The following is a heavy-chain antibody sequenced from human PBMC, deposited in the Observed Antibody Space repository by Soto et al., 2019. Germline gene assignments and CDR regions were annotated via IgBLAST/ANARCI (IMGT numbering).Heavy chain of an antibody. V-gene: IGHV1-24*01. Sequence: QVHLVQSGADVKRPGASVKVSCKVSGDSVSELSINWVRQVPAKGLEWRGGFEAEDGGTIYEQKFPGRVIMTEDKATSTAYLDVRSLKSEETAVYYSGQINEWARPYFDDWGQGTLVTVSS. J-gene: IGHJ4*02. CDR3: GQINEWARPYFDD. CDR1: GDSVSELS. CDR2: FEAEDGGT. D-gene: IGHD1-1*01.